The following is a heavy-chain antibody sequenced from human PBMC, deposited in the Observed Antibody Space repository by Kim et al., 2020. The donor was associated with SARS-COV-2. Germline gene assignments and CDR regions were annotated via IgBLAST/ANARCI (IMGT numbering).Heavy chain of an antibody. D-gene: IGHD1-7*01. CDR3: ARDILTRGSTEDAFDV. Sequence: GGSLRLSCAASGFTFSSYSMNWVRQAPGKGLEWISYISTTGSTTFDADSVKGRFTVSRDNAENALFLQMSSLRHEDTAVYYWARDILTRGSTEDAFDVWGQGTMVIVSS. CDR1: GFTFSSYS. J-gene: IGHJ3*01. V-gene: IGHV3-48*02. CDR2: ISTTGSTT.